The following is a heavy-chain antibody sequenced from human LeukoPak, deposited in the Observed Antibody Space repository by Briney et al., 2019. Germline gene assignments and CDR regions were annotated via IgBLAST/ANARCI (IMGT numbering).Heavy chain of an antibody. D-gene: IGHD1-14*01. CDR2: INHSGST. CDR1: GGSFSGYY. CDR3: ARDNPALPAFDP. V-gene: IGHV4-34*01. Sequence: SETLSLTCAVYGGSFSGYYWSWIRQPPGKGLEWIGEINHSGSTNYNLSLKSRVTISVDTSKNQFSLKLSSVTAADTAVYYCARDNPALPAFDPWGQGTLVTVSS. J-gene: IGHJ5*02.